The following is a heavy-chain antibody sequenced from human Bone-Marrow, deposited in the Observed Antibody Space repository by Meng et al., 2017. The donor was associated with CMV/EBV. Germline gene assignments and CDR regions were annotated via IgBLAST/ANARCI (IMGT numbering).Heavy chain of an antibody. D-gene: IGHD2-2*01. J-gene: IGHJ4*02. CDR3: AKDRGGYCSSTSCYWYFDY. Sequence: GGSLRLSCAASGFTVSSNYMSWVRQAPGKGLEWVSVIYSGGSTYYADSVKGRFTISRDNSKNTLYLQMNSLRAEDTAVYYCAKDRGGYCSSTSCYWYFDYWGQGTLVTVSS. V-gene: IGHV3-53*01. CDR1: GFTVSSNY. CDR2: IYSGGST.